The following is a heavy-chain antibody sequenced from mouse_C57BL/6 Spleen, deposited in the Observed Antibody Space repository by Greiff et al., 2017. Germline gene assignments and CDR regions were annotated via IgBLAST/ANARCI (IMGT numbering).Heavy chain of an antibody. V-gene: IGHV1-64*01. Sequence: VQLQQPGAELVKPGASVKLSCKASGYTFTSYWMHWVKQRPGQGLEWIGMIHPNSGSTNYNEKFKSKATLTVDKSSSTAYMQLSSLTSEDSAIYYCERKEPGPFAYWGQGTLVTVSA. CDR3: ERKEPGPFAY. CDR1: GYTFTSYW. J-gene: IGHJ3*01. CDR2: IHPNSGST.